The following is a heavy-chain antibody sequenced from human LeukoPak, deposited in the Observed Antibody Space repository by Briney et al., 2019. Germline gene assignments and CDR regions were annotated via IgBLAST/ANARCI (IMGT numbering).Heavy chain of an antibody. D-gene: IGHD2-21*02. J-gene: IGHJ4*02. CDR1: GYTFTSYG. CDR2: ISAYNGNT. CDR3: ARSAFIVVVTAPSYYFDY. Sequence: ASVKVSCKASGYTFTSYGISWVRQAPGQGLEWMGWISAYNGNTNYAQKLQGRVTMTTDTSTSTAYMELRSLRSDDTAVYYCARSAFIVVVTAPSYYFDYWGQGTLVTVSS. V-gene: IGHV1-18*01.